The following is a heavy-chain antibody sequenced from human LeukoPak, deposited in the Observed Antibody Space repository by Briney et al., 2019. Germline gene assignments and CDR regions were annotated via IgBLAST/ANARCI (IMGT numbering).Heavy chain of an antibody. V-gene: IGHV3-23*01. D-gene: IGHD2-2*01. J-gene: IGHJ4*02. CDR2: ISDSGGNT. CDR3: AKRAFCSSASCYYLDF. CDR1: GFTFSSYA. Sequence: PGGSLRLSCAASGFTFSSYAMSWVRQAPGKGLEWVSVISDSGGNTYYADSVKGRFTISRDNSQNTLYLQMNSLRAEDTAVYYCAKRAFCSSASCYYLDFWGQGTLVTVPS.